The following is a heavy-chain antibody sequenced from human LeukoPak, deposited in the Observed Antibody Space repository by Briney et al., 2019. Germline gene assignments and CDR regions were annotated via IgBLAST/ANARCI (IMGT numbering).Heavy chain of an antibody. D-gene: IGHD1-26*01. CDR1: GFTISSGSYY. CDR2: IYTSRST. J-gene: IGHJ3*02. CDR3: ARVYIRRGHYDAFDI. Sequence: SETLSRTCTASGFTISSGSYYWSWIRQPAGKGLEWIGSIYTSRSTNYNPSIKSRVTISVDTSKNQFSLKLSSVTAADTAVYYCARVYIRRGHYDAFDIWGQGTMVTVSS. V-gene: IGHV4-61*02.